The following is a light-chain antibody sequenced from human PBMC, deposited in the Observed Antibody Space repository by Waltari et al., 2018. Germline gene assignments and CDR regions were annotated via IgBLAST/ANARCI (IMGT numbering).Light chain of an antibody. Sequence: DIQMTQSPPSLSASVGDRVTINCRASHGISSSLAWYQHKPGKVPELLIFGASTLRSGVPARFSGSGSGTDFTLTISSLQPEDGATYFCHNYDTAPYSFGQGTKLE. J-gene: IGKJ2*03. CDR3: HNYDTAPYS. CDR1: HGISSS. CDR2: GAS. V-gene: IGKV1-27*01.